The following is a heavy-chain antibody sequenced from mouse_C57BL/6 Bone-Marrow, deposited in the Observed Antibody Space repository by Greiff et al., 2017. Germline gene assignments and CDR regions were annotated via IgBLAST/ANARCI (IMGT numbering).Heavy chain of an antibody. J-gene: IGHJ3*01. V-gene: IGHV1-55*01. D-gene: IGHD2-5*01. CDR2: IYPGSGST. Sequence: QVQLQQPGAELVKPGASVKMSCKASGYTFTSYWITWVKQRPGQGLEWIGDIYPGSGSTNYNEKFKSKATLTVDTSSSTAYMQLSSLTSEDSAVYYCARETSYYSNYAWFAYWGQGTLVTVSA. CDR3: ARETSYYSNYAWFAY. CDR1: GYTFTSYW.